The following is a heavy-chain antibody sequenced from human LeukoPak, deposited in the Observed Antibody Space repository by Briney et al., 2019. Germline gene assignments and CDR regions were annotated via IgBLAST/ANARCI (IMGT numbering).Heavy chain of an antibody. CDR2: IYYSGST. Sequence: SETLSLTCTVPGGSISSYYWSWIRQPPGKGLEWIGYIYYSGSTNYNPSLKSRVTISVDTSKNQFSLKLSSVTAADTAVYYCARDTTPAIHYYYYGMDVWGQGTTVTVSS. CDR3: ARDTTPAIHYYYYGMDV. D-gene: IGHD1-1*01. J-gene: IGHJ6*02. CDR1: GGSISSYY. V-gene: IGHV4-59*01.